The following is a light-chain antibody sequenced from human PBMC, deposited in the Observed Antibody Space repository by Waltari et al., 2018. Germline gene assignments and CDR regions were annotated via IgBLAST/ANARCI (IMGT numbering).Light chain of an antibody. Sequence: QSALTLPASFPGSPGPSFPISCPRSSRDAGGSVYLFWYHQTPANALNLIIYDVNKRPSGVSDRISGSKSGNTASLTISGLQAEDECDYYCCSWGGDGTYVFGTGSKVTVL. CDR1: SRDAGGSVY. CDR3: CSWGGDGTYV. V-gene: IGLV2-14*03. J-gene: IGLJ1*01. CDR2: DVN.